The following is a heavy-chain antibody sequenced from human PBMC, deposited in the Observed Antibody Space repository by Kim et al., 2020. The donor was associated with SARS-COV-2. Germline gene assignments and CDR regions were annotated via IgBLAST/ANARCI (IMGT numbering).Heavy chain of an antibody. Sequence: SETLSLTCTVSGGSISSYYWSWIRQPPGKGLEWIGYIYYSGSTNYNPSLKSRVTISVDTSKNQFSLKLSSVTAADTAVYYCARDRDGDYAFDYWGQGTLVTVSS. D-gene: IGHD4-17*01. CDR3: ARDRDGDYAFDY. CDR2: IYYSGST. CDR1: GGSISSYY. J-gene: IGHJ4*02. V-gene: IGHV4-59*13.